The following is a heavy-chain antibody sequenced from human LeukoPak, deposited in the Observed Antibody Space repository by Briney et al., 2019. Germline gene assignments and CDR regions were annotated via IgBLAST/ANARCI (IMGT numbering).Heavy chain of an antibody. CDR2: IYQSGST. Sequence: SETLSLTCAVSGYSISSGYYWGCIRQPPGKGLEWIGSIYQSGSTYYNPSLESRVTISVDASKNQFSLKLSSVTAADTAVYFCARQGRGWERNFDYWGQGTLVTVSS. D-gene: IGHD1-26*01. CDR1: GYSISSGYY. J-gene: IGHJ4*02. V-gene: IGHV4-38-2*01. CDR3: ARQGRGWERNFDY.